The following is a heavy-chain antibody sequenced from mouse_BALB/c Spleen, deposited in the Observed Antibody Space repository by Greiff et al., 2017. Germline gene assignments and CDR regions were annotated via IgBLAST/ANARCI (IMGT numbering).Heavy chain of an antibody. Sequence: QLKESGPGLVKPSQSLSLTCSVTGYSITSGYYWNWIRQFPGNKLEWMGYISYDGSNNYNPSLKNRISITRDTSKNQFFLKLNSVTTEDTATYYCARGYDDAMDYWGQGTSVTVSS. CDR2: ISYDGSN. J-gene: IGHJ4*01. CDR3: ARGYDDAMDY. D-gene: IGHD2-14*01. CDR1: GYSITSGYY. V-gene: IGHV3-6*02.